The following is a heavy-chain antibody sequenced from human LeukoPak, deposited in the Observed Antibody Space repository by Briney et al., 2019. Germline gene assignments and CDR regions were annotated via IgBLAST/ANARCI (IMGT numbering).Heavy chain of an antibody. J-gene: IGHJ3*02. CDR3: ARRGRVEYSSSSYAFDI. CDR1: GGSISSSSYY. D-gene: IGHD6-6*01. CDR2: IYYSGST. V-gene: IGHV4-39*01. Sequence: SETLSLTCTVSGGSISSSSYYWGWIRQPPGKGLEWIGNIYYSGSTYYNPSLKSRVTISVDTSKNQFSLKLSSVTAADTAVYYCARRGRVEYSSSSYAFDIWGQGTMVTVSS.